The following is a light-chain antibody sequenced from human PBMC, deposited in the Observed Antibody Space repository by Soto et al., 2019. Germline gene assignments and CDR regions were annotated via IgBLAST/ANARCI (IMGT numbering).Light chain of an antibody. J-gene: IGLJ2*01. CDR1: SSIGRNT. CDR2: RNV. CDR3: AAWDDTLNGPV. Sequence: QSVLTQPPSASGTPGQRVTVSFSGTSSIGRNTLSWYQQLPGTAPKLLISRNVQRPSGVPDRFSGSRSGTSASLAISGLQSDDEADYYCAAWDDTLNGPVFGGGTKLTVL. V-gene: IGLV1-44*01.